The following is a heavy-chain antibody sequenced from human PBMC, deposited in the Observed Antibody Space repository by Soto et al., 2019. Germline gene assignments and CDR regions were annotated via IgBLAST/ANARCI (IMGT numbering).Heavy chain of an antibody. Sequence: QVLLVQSGAEVKKPGSSVKVSCKASGGTFSSYTISWVRQAPGQGLEWMGRIIPILGIANYAQKFQGRVTITADKSTSTAYMELSSLRSEDTAVYYCARGVVVLTDYYYYMDVWGKGTTVTVSS. CDR3: ARGVVVLTDYYYYMDV. CDR2: IIPILGIA. V-gene: IGHV1-69*02. D-gene: IGHD2-15*01. CDR1: GGTFSSYT. J-gene: IGHJ6*03.